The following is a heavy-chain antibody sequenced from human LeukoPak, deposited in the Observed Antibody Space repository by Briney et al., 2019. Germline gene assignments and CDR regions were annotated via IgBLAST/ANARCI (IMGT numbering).Heavy chain of an antibody. V-gene: IGHV3-74*01. J-gene: IGHJ4*02. CDR3: ARDSSSGWYGELGY. D-gene: IGHD6-19*01. Sequence: PGGSLRLSCAASGFTFSNYWMNWVRQAPGKGLVWVSHINSDGSSTSYADSVKGRFTISRDNAKNTLYLQMNSLRAEDTAVYYCARDSSSGWYGELGYWGQGTLVTVSS. CDR2: INSDGSST. CDR1: GFTFSNYW.